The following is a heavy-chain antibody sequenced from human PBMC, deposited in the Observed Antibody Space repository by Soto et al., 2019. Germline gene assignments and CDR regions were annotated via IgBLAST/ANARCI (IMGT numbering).Heavy chain of an antibody. D-gene: IGHD3-9*01. CDR3: AKDGCDILTGYCPGEYFQH. Sequence: GGSLRLSCAASGFTFSSYGMHWVRQAPGKGLEWVAVISYDGSNKYYADSVKGRFTISRDNSKNTLYLQMNSLRAEDTAVYYCAKDGCDILTGYCPGEYFQHWGQGTLVTVSS. CDR2: ISYDGSNK. J-gene: IGHJ1*01. CDR1: GFTFSSYG. V-gene: IGHV3-30*18.